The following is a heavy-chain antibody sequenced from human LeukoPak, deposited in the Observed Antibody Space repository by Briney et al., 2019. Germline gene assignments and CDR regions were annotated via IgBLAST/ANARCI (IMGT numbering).Heavy chain of an antibody. V-gene: IGHV5-51*01. J-gene: IGHJ6*03. Sequence: GASLNTCCEGSGYFFPIYWIGLVRPPRGQRQGLGGIIYADDSNTICGPSFQAQVTSSADKSINTAYQECSSLMASDTAIYYCARQGADGKYYYYYMDVWGKGTTVTVSS. CDR1: GYFFPIYW. CDR3: ARQGADGKYYYYYMDV. CDR2: IYADDSNT. D-gene: IGHD6-13*01.